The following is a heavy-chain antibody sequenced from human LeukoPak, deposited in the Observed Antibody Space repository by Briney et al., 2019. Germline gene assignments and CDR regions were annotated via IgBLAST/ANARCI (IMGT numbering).Heavy chain of an antibody. D-gene: IGHD3-16*01. Sequence: SETLSLTCTVSGGSISGYYWSWIRQPPGKGLEWIGYIYYSGSTNYNPSLKSRVTISVDTSKNQFSLKLSSVTAADTAVYYCARYRAGDVIDYYYYYGMDVWGQGTTVTVSS. CDR1: GGSISGYY. V-gene: IGHV4-59*01. J-gene: IGHJ6*02. CDR3: ARYRAGDVIDYYYYYGMDV. CDR2: IYYSGST.